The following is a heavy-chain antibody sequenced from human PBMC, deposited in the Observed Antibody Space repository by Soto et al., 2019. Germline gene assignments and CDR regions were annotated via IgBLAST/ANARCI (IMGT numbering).Heavy chain of an antibody. V-gene: IGHV3-33*01. Sequence: GGSLRLSCAASGFTFSSYGMHWVRQAPGKGLEWVAVIWYDGSNKYYADSVKGRFTISRDNSKNTLYLQMNSLRAEDTAVYYCARAQPPYHYDFWSGYPRRPYYYYYGMDVWGQGTTVTVSS. J-gene: IGHJ6*02. CDR3: ARAQPPYHYDFWSGYPRRPYYYYYGMDV. CDR2: IWYDGSNK. CDR1: GFTFSSYG. D-gene: IGHD3-3*01.